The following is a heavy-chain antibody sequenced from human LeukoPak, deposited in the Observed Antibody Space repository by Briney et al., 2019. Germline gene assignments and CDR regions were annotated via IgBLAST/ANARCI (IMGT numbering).Heavy chain of an antibody. J-gene: IGHJ4*02. D-gene: IGHD3-16*01. CDR1: GFTFSSYA. Sequence: GGSLRLSCAASGFTFSSYAMSWVRQAPGKGLEWVSAIRGSGGSTYYADSVKGRFTISRDNSKNTLFLQMNSLRAEDTAVYYCAKGGGWSALYYFDYWGQGTLVTVSS. V-gene: IGHV3-23*01. CDR2: IRGSGGST. CDR3: AKGGGWSALYYFDY.